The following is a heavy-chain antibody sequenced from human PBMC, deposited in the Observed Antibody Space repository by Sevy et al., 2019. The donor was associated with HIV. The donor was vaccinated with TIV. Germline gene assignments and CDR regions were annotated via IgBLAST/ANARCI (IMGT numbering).Heavy chain of an antibody. D-gene: IGHD1-26*01. V-gene: IGHV1-24*01. CDR3: ATDRVIVRATYAFDI. CDR2: FDPEDGET. J-gene: IGHJ3*02. Sequence: ATVKVSCKVSGYTLTELSMHWVRQAPGKGLEWMGGFDPEDGETIYAQKFQGRVTMTEDISTDTAYMELSSLRSEDTAVYYCATDRVIVRATYAFDIWGQGTMVLVSS. CDR1: GYTLTELS.